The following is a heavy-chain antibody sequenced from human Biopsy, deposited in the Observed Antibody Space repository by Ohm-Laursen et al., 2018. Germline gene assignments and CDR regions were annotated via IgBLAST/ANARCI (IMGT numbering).Heavy chain of an antibody. Sequence: TLSLTCAVSGVSITAYYWSWIRQPPGKGLECIGNIHHSGSTKYNPSLKRRLTISVDTSKNQFSLKLSSVTAADTAVYYCARMDCSGGSCHYYSYGMDVWGQGTTVTVSS. V-gene: IGHV4-4*09. CDR3: ARMDCSGGSCHYYSYGMDV. J-gene: IGHJ6*02. CDR2: IHHSGST. D-gene: IGHD2-15*01. CDR1: GVSITAYY.